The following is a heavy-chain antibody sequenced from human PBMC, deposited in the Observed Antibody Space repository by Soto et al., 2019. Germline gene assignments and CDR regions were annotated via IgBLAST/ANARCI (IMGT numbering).Heavy chain of an antibody. J-gene: IGHJ4*02. V-gene: IGHV4-34*01. Sequence: QVQLQQWGAGLLKPSETLSLTCSVYGGSFSGYYWSWIRQPPGKGLVWIGEINHSGSTNYNPSLTSRVTISVDTSKNHFSLKLSSVTAADTAVYYCAREYGGNSGTFDYWGQGTLVTVSS. CDR2: INHSGST. CDR3: AREYGGNSGTFDY. D-gene: IGHD2-21*02. CDR1: GGSFSGYY.